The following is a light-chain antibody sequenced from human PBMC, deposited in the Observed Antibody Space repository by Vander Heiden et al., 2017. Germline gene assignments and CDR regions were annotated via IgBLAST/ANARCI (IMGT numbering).Light chain of an antibody. CDR2: NND. Sequence: QSVLTQPPSASGTPGQRVSNSCSGIRSNIGRNTVTWYQQLPGTAPKLLFSNNDRRPSGVPDRFSASKSGTSASLAIIGLQSEDEADYYCAAWDDSLNGVVFGGGTKLTVL. CDR3: AAWDDSLNGVV. J-gene: IGLJ3*02. V-gene: IGLV1-44*01. CDR1: RSNIGRNT.